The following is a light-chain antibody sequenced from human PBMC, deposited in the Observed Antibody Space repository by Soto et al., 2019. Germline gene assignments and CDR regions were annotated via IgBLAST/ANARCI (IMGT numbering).Light chain of an antibody. CDR3: QQYVSSPLT. J-gene: IGKJ4*01. CDR1: QSFGNNY. V-gene: IGKV3-20*01. Sequence: EIVLTQSPGTLSLSPGERATLSCKASQSFGNNYLAWYQQKPGQAPMLLIYGASTRATGIPDRFSGSASETDFTLIISRLEPEDLAVYYCQQYVSSPLTFGGGTKVDIK. CDR2: GAS.